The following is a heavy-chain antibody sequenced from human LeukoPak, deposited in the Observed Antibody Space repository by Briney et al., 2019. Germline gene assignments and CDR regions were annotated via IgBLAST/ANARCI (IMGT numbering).Heavy chain of an antibody. CDR1: GGSISSSSYY. Sequence: PSETLSLTCTVSGGSISSSSYYWGWIRQPPGKGLEWIGSIYYSGSTYYNPSLKSRVTISVDTSKNQFSLKLSSVTAADTAVYYCARLVAVAGVSDYWGQGTLVTVSS. J-gene: IGHJ4*02. V-gene: IGHV4-39*01. CDR2: IYYSGST. D-gene: IGHD6-19*01. CDR3: ARLVAVAGVSDY.